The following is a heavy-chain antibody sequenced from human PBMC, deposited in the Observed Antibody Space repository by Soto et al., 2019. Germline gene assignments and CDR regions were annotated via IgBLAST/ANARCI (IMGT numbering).Heavy chain of an antibody. CDR2: IAFEGSQE. J-gene: IGHJ6*02. CDR1: GFSFNTSG. CDR3: ATKVRVTNYLYYGMDV. V-gene: IGHV3-30*03. D-gene: IGHD2-21*02. Sequence: QVQLVESGGGVVQPGRALRLSCAASGFSFNTSGMHWVRQAPGKGLECGGVIAFEGSQEFYGDSVRARFTISRDNSKNTLFLQMKSMTPEDTAVYYCATKVRVTNYLYYGMDVWGQGTTVTVSS.